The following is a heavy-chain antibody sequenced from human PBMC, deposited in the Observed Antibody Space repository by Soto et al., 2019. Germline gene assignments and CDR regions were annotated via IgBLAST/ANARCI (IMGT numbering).Heavy chain of an antibody. CDR3: ARGPGHGGSYFEH. CDR2: ISTDGSKT. J-gene: IGHJ1*01. V-gene: IGHV3-74*03. Sequence: EVQLVESGGGLVQPGGSLRLSCVASGFTLSSYWMYWVRQVPGKGLLWVSRISTDGSKTEYADSVKGRFTISRDNAKSAMYLQMDSLRVDHMGVYYCARGPGHGGSYFEHWGQGTLVTVFS. CDR1: GFTLSSYW. D-gene: IGHD5-12*01.